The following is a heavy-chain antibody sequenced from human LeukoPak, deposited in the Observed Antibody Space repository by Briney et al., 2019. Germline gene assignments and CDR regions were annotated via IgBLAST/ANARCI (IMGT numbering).Heavy chain of an antibody. D-gene: IGHD3-10*01. Sequence: GGSLILSCAASGFTFSTYEMNWVRQAPGKGLEHVSTINTNGDDTYYADSVKGRFTISRDNSKRTLYLQMSSLRAEDTAVYYCVKDLRGGGYYTSFDYWGQGTLVTVSS. CDR3: VKDLRGGGYYTSFDY. V-gene: IGHV3-64D*09. J-gene: IGHJ4*02. CDR2: INTNGDDT. CDR1: GFTFSTYE.